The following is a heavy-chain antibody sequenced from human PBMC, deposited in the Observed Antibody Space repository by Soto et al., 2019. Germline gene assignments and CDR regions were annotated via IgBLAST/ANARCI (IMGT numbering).Heavy chain of an antibody. CDR1: RGTFSSNA. D-gene: IGHD5-18*01. CDR2: ILPIFNTA. V-gene: IGHV1-69*13. CDR3: ATGGRGYSSSFPLFYFEY. Sequence: ASVKVSCKASRGTFSSNAISWVRQAPGQGPEWMGGILPIFNTANYAQNFQGRVTITADESTSTSYMELTSLKSEDTAIYYCATGGRGYSSSFPLFYFEYWGHGTLVTVSS. J-gene: IGHJ4*01.